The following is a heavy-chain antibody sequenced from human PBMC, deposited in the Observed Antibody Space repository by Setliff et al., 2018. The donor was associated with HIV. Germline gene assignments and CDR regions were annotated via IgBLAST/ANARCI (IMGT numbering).Heavy chain of an antibody. D-gene: IGHD2-21*01. CDR3: ARDHQTMLWLDY. CDR2: VTPILHTT. Sequence: SVKVSCKSSGDTFSTYVFTWVRQAPGQGLEWMGGVTPILHTTNYAQKFHGRVTLTADMSTNTAYMELRSLTSEDTAVYYCARDHQTMLWLDYWGQGTLVTVSS. V-gene: IGHV1-69*10. CDR1: GDTFSTYV. J-gene: IGHJ4*02.